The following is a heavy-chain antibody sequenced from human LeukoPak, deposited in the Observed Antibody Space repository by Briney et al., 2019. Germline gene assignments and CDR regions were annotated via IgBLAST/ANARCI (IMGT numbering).Heavy chain of an antibody. CDR2: IRSKANSYAT. CDR3: TRHPSMVRGVRGVWFDP. V-gene: IGHV3-73*01. Sequence: GGSLRLSCAASGFTFSGSAMHWVRQASGKGLEWVGRIRSKANSYATAYAASVKGRFTISRDDSKNTAYLQMNSLKTEDTAVYYCTRHPSMVRGVRGVWFDPWGQGTLVTVSS. CDR1: GFTFSGSA. J-gene: IGHJ5*02. D-gene: IGHD3-10*01.